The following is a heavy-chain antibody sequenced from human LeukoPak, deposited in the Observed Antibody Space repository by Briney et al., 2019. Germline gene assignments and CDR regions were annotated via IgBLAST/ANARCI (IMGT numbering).Heavy chain of an antibody. CDR2: IDSGGST. CDR3: ARDKHFGSSGWFDP. J-gene: IGHJ5*02. V-gene: IGHV3-66*01. Sequence: GGSLRLSCAASGVSVSSDYMNWVRQAPGKGLEWVSIIDSGGSTYYADSVKGRFIISRANSKNTLYLQMNSLRAEDTAIYYCARDKHFGSSGWFDPWGQGTLVTVSS. CDR1: GVSVSSDY. D-gene: IGHD3-10*01.